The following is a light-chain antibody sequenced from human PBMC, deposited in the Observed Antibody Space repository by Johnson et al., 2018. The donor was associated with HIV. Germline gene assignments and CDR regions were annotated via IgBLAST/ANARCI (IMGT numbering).Light chain of an antibody. CDR2: DNN. V-gene: IGLV1-51*01. CDR1: SSNVGNSY. CDR3: GTWDGGLSVYV. J-gene: IGLJ1*01. Sequence: QFVLTQPPSVSAAPGQNVTISCSGTSSNVGNSYLSWYQHFPETAPKLLIYDNNKRPSGIPDRFSASKSGTSATLGITGLQTGDEDNYYCGTWDGGLSVYVFGTWTEVTVL.